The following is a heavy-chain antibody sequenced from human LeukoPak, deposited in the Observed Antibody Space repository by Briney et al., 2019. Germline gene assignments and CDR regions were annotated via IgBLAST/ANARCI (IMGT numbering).Heavy chain of an antibody. Sequence: KSSETLSLTCAVSGGSISSINWWSWVRQPPGKGLEWIGEIYHSGSTNYNPSLKSRVTISVDKSKNQFSLKLSAVTAADTAVYYCASSYYDSSGYQYYFDYWGQGTLVTVSS. CDR2: IYHSGST. CDR3: ASSYYDSSGYQYYFDY. J-gene: IGHJ4*02. CDR1: GGSISSINW. V-gene: IGHV4-4*02. D-gene: IGHD3-22*01.